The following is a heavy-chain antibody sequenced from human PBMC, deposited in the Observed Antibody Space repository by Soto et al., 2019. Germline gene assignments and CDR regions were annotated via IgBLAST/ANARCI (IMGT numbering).Heavy chain of an antibody. J-gene: IGHJ5*02. V-gene: IGHV4-31*02. CDR3: AREMEYDSSGYYYVRCFAP. CDR1: GGSISNGGYY. Sequence: SQTMCLTWTVAGGSISNGGYYWSWIRQPPGKGLEWIGYIYYSGSTYYNPSLKSRVTISVDTSKNQFSLKLSSVTAADTAVYYCAREMEYDSSGYYYVRCFAPWLQGTLVTVSS. D-gene: IGHD3-22*01. CDR2: IYYSGST.